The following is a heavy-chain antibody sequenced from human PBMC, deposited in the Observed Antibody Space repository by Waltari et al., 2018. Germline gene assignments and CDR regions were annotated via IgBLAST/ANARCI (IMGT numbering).Heavy chain of an antibody. J-gene: IGHJ4*02. CDR3: ARAMYSSSWYVGY. D-gene: IGHD6-13*01. V-gene: IGHV3-33*01. CDR2: IWYDGSNK. Sequence: QVQLVESGGGVVQPGRSLRLSCAASGFTFSSYGMHWVRPAPGKGLEWVAVIWYDGSNKYYADSVKGRFTISRDNSKNTLYLQMNSLRAEDTAVYYCARAMYSSSWYVGYWGQGTLVTVSS. CDR1: GFTFSSYG.